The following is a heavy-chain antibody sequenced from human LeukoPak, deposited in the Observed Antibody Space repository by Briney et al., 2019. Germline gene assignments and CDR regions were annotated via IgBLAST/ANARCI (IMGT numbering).Heavy chain of an antibody. CDR3: AREPPYCSGGSCYLRSFDY. J-gene: IGHJ4*02. CDR1: GFTFSSYW. V-gene: IGHV3-74*01. CDR2: INSDGSST. Sequence: GGSLRLSCAASGFTFSSYWMHWVRQAPGKRLVWVSRINSDGSSTSYADSVKGRFTISRDNAKNTLYLQMNSLRAEDTAVYYCAREPPYCSGGSCYLRSFDYWVQGTLVTVSS. D-gene: IGHD2-15*01.